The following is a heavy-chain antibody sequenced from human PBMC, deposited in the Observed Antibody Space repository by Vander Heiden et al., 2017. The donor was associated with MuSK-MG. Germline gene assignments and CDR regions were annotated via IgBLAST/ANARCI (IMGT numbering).Heavy chain of an antibody. D-gene: IGHD6-13*01. Sequence: QVQLQQWGAGLLKPSATLSLTCSVYGGSFGGYYGNWIRQPPGKGLEWIGEINHSRSTNYNPSLKSRVTISVDTSKNQFSLKLSSVSAADTAVYYCARTLKTSIAAAGNDYWGQGTLVTVSS. J-gene: IGHJ4*02. V-gene: IGHV4-34*01. CDR1: GGSFGGYY. CDR3: ARTLKTSIAAAGNDY. CDR2: INHSRST.